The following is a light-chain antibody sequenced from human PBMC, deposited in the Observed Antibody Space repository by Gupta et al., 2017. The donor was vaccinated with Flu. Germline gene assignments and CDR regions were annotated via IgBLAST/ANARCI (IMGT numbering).Light chain of an antibody. CDR1: EDIKNN. J-gene: IGKJ3*01. V-gene: IGKV1-33*01. CDR2: DAT. CDR3: QQDHNLFS. Sequence: SPASLSAAVGDRVTITCQASEDIKNNLNWYQQKPGKAPKLLIYDATRLQTGAPSRFNGSGSGTSFTFTIRSLQPEDFAVYYWQQDHNLFSFGHGTKVDIK.